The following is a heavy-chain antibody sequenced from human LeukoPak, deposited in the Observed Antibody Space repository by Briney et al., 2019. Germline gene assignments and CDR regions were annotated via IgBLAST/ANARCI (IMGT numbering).Heavy chain of an antibody. Sequence: GGSLRLSCAASGFTFSSYWMSWVRQAPGKGLAWVANIKQDGSERYYVDSVKGRFTISRGNAKSSLYLQMNSLRAEDTAVYYCARKAAPAMDVWGQGTTVTVSS. J-gene: IGHJ6*02. D-gene: IGHD6-6*01. CDR3: ARKAAPAMDV. CDR1: GFTFSSYW. V-gene: IGHV3-7*01. CDR2: IKQDGSER.